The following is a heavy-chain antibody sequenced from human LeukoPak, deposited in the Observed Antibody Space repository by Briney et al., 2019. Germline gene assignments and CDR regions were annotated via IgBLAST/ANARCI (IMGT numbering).Heavy chain of an antibody. V-gene: IGHV4-31*03. J-gene: IGHJ4*02. CDR3: ARAGWLRVFDY. Sequence: SETLSLTCTVSGGSISSGGYYWSWIRQHPGKGLEWIGYIYYSGSTYYNPSLKSRVTISVDRSKNQFSLKLSSVTAADTAVYYCARAGWLRVFDYWGQGTLVTVSS. CDR2: IYYSGST. D-gene: IGHD5-24*01. CDR1: GGSISSGGYY.